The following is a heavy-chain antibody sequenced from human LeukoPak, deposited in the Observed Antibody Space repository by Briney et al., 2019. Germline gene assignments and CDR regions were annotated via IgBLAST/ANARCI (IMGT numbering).Heavy chain of an antibody. CDR3: ARGNSGHDDY. D-gene: IGHD5-12*01. CDR1: GYTFTNYA. Sequence: GASVKVSCKASGYTFTNYAMNWVRQAPGQGLEWMGIINSSGGSTSYAQKFQGRVTMTRDTSTSTVYMELSSLRSEDTAVYYCARGNSGHDDYWGQGTLVTVSS. V-gene: IGHV1-46*01. J-gene: IGHJ4*02. CDR2: INSSGGST.